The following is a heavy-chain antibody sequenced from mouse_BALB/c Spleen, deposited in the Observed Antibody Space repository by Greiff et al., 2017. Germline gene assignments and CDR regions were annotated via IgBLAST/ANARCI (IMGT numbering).Heavy chain of an antibody. J-gene: IGHJ4*01. D-gene: IGHD2-4*01. CDR3: ARLDDSYYYAMDY. CDR2: INPDSSTI. V-gene: IGHV4-1*02. CDR1: GFDFSRYW. Sequence: EVKVVESGGGLVQPGGSLKLSCAASGFDFSRYWMSWVRQAPGKGLEWIGEINPDSSTINYTPSLKDKFIISRDNAKNTLYLQMSKVRSEDTALYYCARLDDSYYYAMDYWGQGTSVTVSS.